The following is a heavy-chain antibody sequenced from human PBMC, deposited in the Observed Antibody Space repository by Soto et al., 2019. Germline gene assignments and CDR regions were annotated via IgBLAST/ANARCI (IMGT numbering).Heavy chain of an antibody. J-gene: IGHJ6*02. Sequence: EVQLLESGGGLVQPGGSLRLSCAASGFTFSRYAMSWVRQAPGKVLEWVSAISGSGGSTYYADSVKGRFTISRDNSKSTLYLQMNSLSAEDTAVYYCAKYWQLVTYYYYGMDVWGQGTTVTVSS. CDR1: GFTFSRYA. V-gene: IGHV3-23*01. CDR3: AKYWQLVTYYYYGMDV. CDR2: ISGSGGST. D-gene: IGHD6-6*01.